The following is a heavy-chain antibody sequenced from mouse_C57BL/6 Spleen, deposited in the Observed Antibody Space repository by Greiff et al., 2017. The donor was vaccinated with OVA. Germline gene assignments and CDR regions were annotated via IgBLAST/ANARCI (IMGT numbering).Heavy chain of an antibody. CDR3: ARDSSGYLVDY. J-gene: IGHJ2*01. D-gene: IGHD3-2*02. CDR1: GFTFSSYA. CDR2: ISDGGSYT. Sequence: EVHLVESGGGLVKPGGSLKLSCAASGFTFSSYAMSWVRQTPEKRLEWVATISDGGSYTYYPDNVKGRFTISRDNAKNNLYLQMSHLKSEDTAMYYCARDSSGYLVDYWGQGTTLTVSS. V-gene: IGHV5-4*01.